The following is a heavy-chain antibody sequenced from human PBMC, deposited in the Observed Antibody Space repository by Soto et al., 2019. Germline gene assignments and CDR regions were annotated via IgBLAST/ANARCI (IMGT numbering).Heavy chain of an antibody. CDR2: IIPIFGTT. V-gene: IGHV1-69*01. CDR3: AMIDYSSGADY. J-gene: IGHJ4*02. D-gene: IGHD6-19*01. CDR1: GGTFSSYP. Sequence: QVQLVQSGAEVKKPGSSVKVSCKASGGTFSSYPLSWVRQAPGQGLEWMGGIIPIFGTTKYAQKFQGRVTIIADESTTTADRELSSLRSEDTAVYYCAMIDYSSGADYWGQGTLVTVSS.